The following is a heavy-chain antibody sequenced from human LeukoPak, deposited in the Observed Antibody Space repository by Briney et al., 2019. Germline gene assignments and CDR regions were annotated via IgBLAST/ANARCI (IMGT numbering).Heavy chain of an antibody. J-gene: IGHJ6*03. CDR3: ARDRVPRSSWYFYYYYYYMDV. CDR2: ISSSGSTI. D-gene: IGHD6-13*01. V-gene: IGHV3-11*04. Sequence: KPGGSLRLSCAASGFTFSDYYMSWIRQAPGKGLEWVSYISSSGSTIYYADSVKGRFTISRDNAKNSLYLQMNSLRAEDTAVYYCARDRVPRSSWYFYYYYYYMDVWGKGTTVTVSS. CDR1: GFTFSDYY.